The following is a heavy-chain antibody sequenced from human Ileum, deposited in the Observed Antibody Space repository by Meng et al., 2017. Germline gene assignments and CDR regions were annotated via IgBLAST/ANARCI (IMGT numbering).Heavy chain of an antibody. J-gene: IGHJ5*02. Sequence: SVKVSCKASGDSFSTYGINWIRQAPGQGLEWMGGLIPILDVVNYAQKFQGRLTITGDKSTSTAYMELSSLTSEETAVYYCAREGDVDMSEVPSAVGMLAWFDPWGQGTLVTVSS. V-gene: IGHV1-69*10. CDR1: GDSFSTYG. CDR3: AREGDVDMSEVPSAVGMLAWFDP. D-gene: IGHD2-2*03. CDR2: LIPILDVV.